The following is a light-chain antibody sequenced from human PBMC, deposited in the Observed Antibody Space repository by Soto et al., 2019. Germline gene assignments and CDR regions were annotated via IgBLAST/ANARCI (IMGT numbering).Light chain of an antibody. V-gene: IGKV1-39*01. J-gene: IGKJ5*01. CDR2: GAS. CDR1: QTIRNY. CDR3: QQSYSTPSIT. Sequence: QIYPSPPSVSASKVNRVTLTWRLSQTIRNYINWYQQKPVKAPKLLIFGASSLQRGVSSRFSGSGSGTYFTLSISSLQPEDFATYYCQQSYSTPSITVGQGTRLEIK.